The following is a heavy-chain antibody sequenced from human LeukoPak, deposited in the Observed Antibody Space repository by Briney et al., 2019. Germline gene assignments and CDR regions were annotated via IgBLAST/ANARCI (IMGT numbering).Heavy chain of an antibody. D-gene: IGHD2/OR15-2a*01. V-gene: IGHV4-59*08. CDR1: GGSIDSFY. CDR3: ARLTSTFYYSMDV. Sequence: PSETLSLTCAVSGGSIDSFYWTWIRQPPGKGLEWIGYIQNSALYRATIKSSPSLQSRVSLSIDTSKKQVSLTVNSVTAADTALYYCARLTSTFYYSMDVWGPGTAVTVSS. CDR2: IQNSALYRATI. J-gene: IGHJ6*02.